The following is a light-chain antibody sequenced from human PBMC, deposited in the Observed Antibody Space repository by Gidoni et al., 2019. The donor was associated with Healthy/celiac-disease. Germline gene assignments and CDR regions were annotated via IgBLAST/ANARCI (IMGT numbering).Light chain of an antibody. CDR2: DEY. CDR1: QDISNY. J-gene: IGKJ4*01. CDR3: QQYDNLASLT. Sequence: IQITQSPSSLSASVGDRVTITCQASQDISNYLNWYQQKPGKAPKLLIYDEYNLETGVPSRFSGSGSGTDFTFTISSLQPEDIETYYCQQYDNLASLTFGGGTKVEIK. V-gene: IGKV1-33*01.